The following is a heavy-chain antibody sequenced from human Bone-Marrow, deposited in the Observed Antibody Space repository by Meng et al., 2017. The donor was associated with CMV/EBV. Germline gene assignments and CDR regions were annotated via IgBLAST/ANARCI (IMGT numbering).Heavy chain of an antibody. Sequence: GPLRLSCTVSGYSISSGYYWGWIRQPPGKGLEWIGSIYHSGSTYYNPSLKSRVTISVDTSKNQFSLKLSSVPAADTAVYYCALYDFWSGYYTWGQGTLVTVSS. J-gene: IGHJ4*02. V-gene: IGHV4-38-2*02. D-gene: IGHD3-3*01. CDR1: GYSISSGYY. CDR3: ALYDFWSGYYT. CDR2: IYHSGST.